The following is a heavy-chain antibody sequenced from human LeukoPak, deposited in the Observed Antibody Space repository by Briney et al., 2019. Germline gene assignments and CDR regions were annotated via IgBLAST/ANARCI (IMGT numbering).Heavy chain of an antibody. V-gene: IGHV4-59*08. CDR1: TDSLSSYY. D-gene: IGHD3-10*01. CDR3: ARRGSGSYYNYYYYGMDV. CDR2: IYYSGST. Sequence: SETLSLTCTVSTDSLSSYYWSWIRQPPGKGLEWIGYIYYSGSTNYNPSLKSRVTISVDTSKNQFSLKLSPVTAADTAVYYCARRGSGSYYNYYYYGMDVWGQGTTVTVSS. J-gene: IGHJ6*02.